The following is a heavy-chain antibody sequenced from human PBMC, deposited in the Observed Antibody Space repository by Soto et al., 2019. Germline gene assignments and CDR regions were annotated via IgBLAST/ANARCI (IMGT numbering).Heavy chain of an antibody. J-gene: IGHJ6*02. CDR2: IYTSGST. CDR1: GGSISSYY. CDR3: ARDRVAVAGLGFYYYYGMDV. D-gene: IGHD6-19*01. V-gene: IGHV4-4*07. Sequence: LSLTCTVSGGSISSYYWSWIRQPAGKGLEWIGRIYTSGSTNYNPSLKSRVTMSVDTSKNQFSLKLSSVTAADTAVYYCARDRVAVAGLGFYYYYGMDVWGQGTTVTVSS.